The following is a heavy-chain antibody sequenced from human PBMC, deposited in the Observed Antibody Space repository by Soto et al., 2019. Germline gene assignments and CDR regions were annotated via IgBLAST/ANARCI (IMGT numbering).Heavy chain of an antibody. V-gene: IGHV4-59*01. Sequence: QVQLQELGPGLVKPSETLSLTCSVSGASISSFYWTWIRQPPGKGLEWIGYVYDSGSTKYNPSLKSRVTISVDTSQNKFSLKLSSVTAADTATYYCARTRGGWSVSPRGLYYYNYMDVWGKGTTVTVSS. D-gene: IGHD3-10*01. CDR3: ARTRGGWSVSPRGLYYYNYMDV. CDR1: GASISSFY. J-gene: IGHJ6*03. CDR2: VYDSGST.